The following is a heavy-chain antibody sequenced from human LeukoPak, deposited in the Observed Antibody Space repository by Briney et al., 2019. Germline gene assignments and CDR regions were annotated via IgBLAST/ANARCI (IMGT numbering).Heavy chain of an antibody. J-gene: IGHJ4*02. V-gene: IGHV4-59*01. Sequence: SETLSLTCAVYGGSSSGYYWSWIRQPPGKGLEWIGYIHYTGSTKYNPSLKSRVTISVDTSKNQFSLKLSSVTAADTAVYYCARDYGGKFDYWGQGTLVTHSS. D-gene: IGHD4-23*01. CDR1: GGSSSGYY. CDR2: IHYTGST. CDR3: ARDYGGKFDY.